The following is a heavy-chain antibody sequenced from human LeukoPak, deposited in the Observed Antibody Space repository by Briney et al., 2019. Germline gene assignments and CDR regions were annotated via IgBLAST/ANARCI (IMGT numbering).Heavy chain of an antibody. CDR2: ISGGGGNI. J-gene: IGHJ4*01. D-gene: IGHD4-11*01. CDR1: GFTLTNYA. V-gene: IGHV3-23*01. CDR3: ARDAQRGFDYSNSLEY. Sequence: GGSLRLSCAASGFTLTNYAMSWVRQAPGKGLEWVSAISGGGGNIYYADSVKGRFTISRDVSKNTLFLQMNSLRAEDTAMYYCARDAQRGFDYSNSLEYWGHGTLVTVSS.